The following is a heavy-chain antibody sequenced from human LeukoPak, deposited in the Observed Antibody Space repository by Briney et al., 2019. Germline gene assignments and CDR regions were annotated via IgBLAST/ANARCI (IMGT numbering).Heavy chain of an antibody. CDR3: ARAYYYASSAFDI. V-gene: IGHV4-39*01. CDR2: IYYGGST. J-gene: IGHJ3*02. D-gene: IGHD3-22*01. CDR1: GGSISSNTYY. Sequence: SETLSLTCTVSGGSISSNTYYWDWVRQPPGKGLECIGSIYYGGSTYYNPSLKSRVIISVDTSKNQFSLKLSSVTAADTAVYYCARAYYYASSAFDIWGQGTMVTVSS.